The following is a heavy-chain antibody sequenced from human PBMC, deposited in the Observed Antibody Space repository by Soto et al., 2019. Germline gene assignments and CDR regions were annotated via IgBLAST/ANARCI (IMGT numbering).Heavy chain of an antibody. CDR1: GYTFTSYD. J-gene: IGHJ6*02. CDR2: MNPNSGNT. CDR3: ARGGDILTGPLSFYYYYYGMDV. V-gene: IGHV1-8*01. D-gene: IGHD3-9*01. Sequence: ASVKVSCKASGYTFTSYDINWVRQATGQGLEWMGWMNPNSGNTGYAQKFQGRVTMTRNTPISTAYMELSSLRSEDTAVYYCARGGDILTGPLSFYYYYYGMDVWGQGTTVTVSS.